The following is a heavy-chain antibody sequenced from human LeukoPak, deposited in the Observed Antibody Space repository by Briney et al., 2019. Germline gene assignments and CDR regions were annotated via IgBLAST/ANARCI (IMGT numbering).Heavy chain of an antibody. D-gene: IGHD5-24*01. CDR3: ARVGATISDYFDY. Sequence: GESLKISCKGSGYSFTSYWIGWVRQMPGKGLAWMGIIYPADSDTRYSPSFQGQVTISADKSISTAYLQWSSLKASDTAMYYWARVGATISDYFDYWGQGTLVTVSS. CDR1: GYSFTSYW. V-gene: IGHV5-51*01. CDR2: IYPADSDT. J-gene: IGHJ4*02.